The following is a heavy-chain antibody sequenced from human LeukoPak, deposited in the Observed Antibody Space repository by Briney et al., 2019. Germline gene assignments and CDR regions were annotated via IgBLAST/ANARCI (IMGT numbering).Heavy chain of an antibody. V-gene: IGHV3-30*18. D-gene: IGHD2-8*01. CDR3: AKDAGYCTNGVCYTPFDY. CDR1: GFTFSSYG. Sequence: GGSLRLSCAASGFTFSSYGMHWVRQAQGRGLEGGAVISNDGSNKYYADSVKGRFTISRDNSKNTLYLQMNSLRAEDTAVYYCAKDAGYCTNGVCYTPFDYWGQGTLVTVSS. J-gene: IGHJ4*02. CDR2: ISNDGSNK.